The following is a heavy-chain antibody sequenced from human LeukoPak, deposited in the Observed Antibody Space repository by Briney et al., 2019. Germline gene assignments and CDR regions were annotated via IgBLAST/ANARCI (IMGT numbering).Heavy chain of an antibody. CDR2: IKSKTDGGTT. V-gene: IGHV3-15*01. CDR1: GFTFSNAW. Sequence: GGSLRLSCAAPGFTFSNAWMSWVRQAPGKGLEWVGRIKSKTDGGTTDYAAPVKGRFTISRDDSKNTLYLQMNSLKTEDTAVYYCTAEEDIVVVPAAMGDYWGQGTLVTVSS. CDR3: TAEEDIVVVPAAMGDY. J-gene: IGHJ4*02. D-gene: IGHD2-2*01.